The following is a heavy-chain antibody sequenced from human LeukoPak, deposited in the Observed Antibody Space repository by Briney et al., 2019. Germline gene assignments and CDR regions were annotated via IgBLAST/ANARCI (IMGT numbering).Heavy chain of an antibody. Sequence: GGSLRLSCAASGFIFSSYAMSWVRQAPGKGLEWVSGISGSGGGTYYADSVKGRFTISRDNAKDSVYLQMNSLRAEDTAVYYCARGGYSYGEFDYWGQGTLVTVSA. J-gene: IGHJ4*02. CDR3: ARGGYSYGEFDY. CDR1: GFIFSSYA. V-gene: IGHV3-23*01. CDR2: ISGSGGGT. D-gene: IGHD5-18*01.